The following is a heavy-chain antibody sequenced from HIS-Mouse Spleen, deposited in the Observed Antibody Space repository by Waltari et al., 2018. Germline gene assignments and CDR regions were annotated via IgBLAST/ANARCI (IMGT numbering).Heavy chain of an antibody. CDR3: ARDLELDAFDI. CDR1: GFTFSSYW. J-gene: IGHJ3*02. Sequence: EVQLVESGGGLVQPGGSLRLSCAASGFTFSSYWMHWVRQAPGKGLVGVSRINSDGSSTSYADSGKGRFTISRDNAKNTLYLQMNSLRAEDTAVYYCARDLELDAFDIWGQGTMVTVSS. V-gene: IGHV3-74*01. CDR2: INSDGSST. D-gene: IGHD1-1*01.